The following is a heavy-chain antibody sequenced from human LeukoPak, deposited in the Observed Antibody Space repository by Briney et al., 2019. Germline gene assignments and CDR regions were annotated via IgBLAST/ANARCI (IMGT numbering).Heavy chain of an antibody. CDR2: INPSSGGT. CDR3: ARFHTTPSSVYYYMDV. CDR1: GYTFTGYY. D-gene: IGHD1-26*01. J-gene: IGHJ6*03. V-gene: IGHV1-2*02. Sequence: GASVKVSCKASGYTFTGYYMHWVRQAPGQGLEWMGWINPSSGGTNYAQKFQGRVTMTRDTSISTAYMELSRLRSDDTAVYYCARFHTTPSSVYYYMDVWGKGTTVTVSS.